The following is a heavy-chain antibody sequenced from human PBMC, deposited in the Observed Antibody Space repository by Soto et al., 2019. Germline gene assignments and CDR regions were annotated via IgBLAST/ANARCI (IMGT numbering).Heavy chain of an antibody. CDR1: GFNFKNYD. D-gene: IGHD2-8*01. CDR2: IGAAGDP. Sequence: EVQLVESGGGLAQPGGSLRLSCTVSGFNFKNYDMYWVRQVAGKGLEWVPGIGAAGDPYYAASVKGRFTIDRENAKHSLYLQLRSLTGGDTGIYYCARGNGENFGPAMGDGFDCWGQGTTVTVS. V-gene: IGHV3-13*05. CDR3: ARGNGENFGPAMGDGFDC. J-gene: IGHJ3*01.